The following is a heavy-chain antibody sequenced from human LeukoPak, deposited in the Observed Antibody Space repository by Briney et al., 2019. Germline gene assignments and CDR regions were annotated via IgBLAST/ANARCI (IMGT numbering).Heavy chain of an antibody. CDR2: IYYSGST. CDR3: ARGHSGYDPTYFDS. V-gene: IGHV4-59*01. J-gene: IGHJ4*02. D-gene: IGHD5-12*01. CDR1: GGSISGYY. Sequence: SETLSLTCTVSGGSISGYYWSWIRQPPGKGLERIGYIYYSGSTKYNPSLKSRVTTSVDTSKNQFSLRLSSVTAADTAVYYCARGHSGYDPTYFDSWGQGTLVTVSS.